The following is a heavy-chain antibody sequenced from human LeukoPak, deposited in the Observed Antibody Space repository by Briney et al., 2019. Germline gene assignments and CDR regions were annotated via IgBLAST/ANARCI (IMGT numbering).Heavy chain of an antibody. CDR2: ISSSSSYI. D-gene: IGHD2-2*01. CDR1: GFTFSSYS. J-gene: IGHJ6*02. CDR3: ARMGVVVPQLYYYYGMDV. Sequence: PGGPLRLSCAASGFTFSSYSMNWVRQAPGKGLEWVSSISSSSSYIYYADSVKGRFTISRDNAKNSLYLQMNSLRAEDTAVYYCARMGVVVPQLYYYYGMDVWGQGTTVTVSS. V-gene: IGHV3-21*01.